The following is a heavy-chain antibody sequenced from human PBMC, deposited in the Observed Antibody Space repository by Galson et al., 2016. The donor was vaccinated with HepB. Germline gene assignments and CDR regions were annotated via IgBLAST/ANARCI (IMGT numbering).Heavy chain of an antibody. J-gene: IGHJ6*02. D-gene: IGHD2-2*01. CDR1: GFTFSSYS. CDR3: ARAMGQYQLLPFAMNV. V-gene: IGHV3-21*01. Sequence: SLRLSCAASGFTFSSYSMSWVRQAPGKGLEWLSSISSSSDYIHYADSVKGRFTISRDNAKNSLYLHLSSLRVDDTAVYYCARAMGQYQLLPFAMNVWGQGTMVAVSS. CDR2: ISSSSDYI.